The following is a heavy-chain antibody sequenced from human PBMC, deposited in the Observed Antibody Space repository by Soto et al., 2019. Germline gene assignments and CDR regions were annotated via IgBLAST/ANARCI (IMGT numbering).Heavy chain of an antibody. Sequence: SETLSLTCTLSGGSVRAPDWWNWVRQSPDKGLEWIAEVHISGHSNYNPSLRSRVSVSIDSSKNQFYLNLNSVTAADTAIYYCARVRQGCSANNCHFDPWGQGSQVTVYS. CDR3: ARVRQGCSANNCHFDP. CDR2: VHISGHS. J-gene: IGHJ5*01. CDR1: GGSVRAPDW. V-gene: IGHV4-4*02. D-gene: IGHD1-1*01.